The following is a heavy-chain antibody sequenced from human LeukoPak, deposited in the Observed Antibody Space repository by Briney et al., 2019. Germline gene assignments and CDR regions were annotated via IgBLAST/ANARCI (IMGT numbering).Heavy chain of an antibody. Sequence: GGSLRLSCAASGFTFSSYAMSWVRQAPGKGLEWVSAISGSGGSTCYADSVKGRFTISRDNSKNTLYLQMNSLRAEDTAVYYCAKVGGGYYYDSSGYCFFDYWGQGTLVTVSS. J-gene: IGHJ4*02. CDR3: AKVGGGYYYDSSGYCFFDY. D-gene: IGHD3-22*01. CDR2: ISGSGGST. CDR1: GFTFSSYA. V-gene: IGHV3-23*01.